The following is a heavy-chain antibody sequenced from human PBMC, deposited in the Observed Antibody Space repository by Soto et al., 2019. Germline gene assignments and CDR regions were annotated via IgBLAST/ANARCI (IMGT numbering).Heavy chain of an antibody. CDR2: ILVDGRT. Sequence: EVQLVESGGGLVQPGGSLRLSCAASGFTFSSYWMHWVRQAPGKGLEWVSTILVDGRTFYVDSVKGRFTISRDSSQNTVYLQMNSLTAGDTALYYCAKATATGGGAFDICGQGTMVTVSS. D-gene: IGHD2-8*02. CDR3: AKATATGGGAFDI. V-gene: IGHV3-74*01. CDR1: GFTFSSYW. J-gene: IGHJ3*02.